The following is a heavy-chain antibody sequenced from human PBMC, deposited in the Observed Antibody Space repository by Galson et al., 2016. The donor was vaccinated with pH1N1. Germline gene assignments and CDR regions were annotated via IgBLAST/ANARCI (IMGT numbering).Heavy chain of an antibody. V-gene: IGHV3-30*04. CDR1: GFTFTSYA. Sequence: SLRLSCAASGFTFTSYAMHWVRQAPGKGLEWVAVILYDGTNEYYADSVKGRFTISRDKTQSTVYLQMNSLRTEDTAVYYCARAREYSGHEGFHWAQGTLVIVSS. CDR3: ARAREYSGHEGFH. J-gene: IGHJ1*01. D-gene: IGHD5-12*01. CDR2: ILYDGTNE.